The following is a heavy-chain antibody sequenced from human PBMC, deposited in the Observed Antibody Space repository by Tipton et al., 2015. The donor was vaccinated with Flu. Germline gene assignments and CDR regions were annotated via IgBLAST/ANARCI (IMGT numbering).Heavy chain of an antibody. J-gene: IGHJ4*02. Sequence: SLRLSCAAFGFTFSDHYMDWVRQAPGKGLEWVGRIRNKANSYTTQYAASVEGRFTISRDDSKNSLYLQMNSLKTEDTAVYYCARDSRNGWYWDYWGQGILVTVSS. CDR3: ARDSRNGWYWDY. CDR1: GFTFSDHY. V-gene: IGHV3-72*01. CDR2: IRNKANSYTT. D-gene: IGHD6-19*01.